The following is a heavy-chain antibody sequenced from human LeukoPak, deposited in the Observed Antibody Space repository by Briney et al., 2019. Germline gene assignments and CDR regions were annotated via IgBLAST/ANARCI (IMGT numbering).Heavy chain of an antibody. CDR1: GFTFSSYG. CDR2: ISSSGGDT. J-gene: IGHJ4*02. D-gene: IGHD2-15*01. CDR3: ANQFAPVGVTPDY. V-gene: IGHV3-23*01. Sequence: GGTLRLSCAASGFTFSSYGMSWVRQAPGMGLEWVSGISSSGGDTYYLDSVKGRFTISRDNSKNTLYLQMRSLRAEDTAVYYCANQFAPVGVTPDYWGQGTLVTVSS.